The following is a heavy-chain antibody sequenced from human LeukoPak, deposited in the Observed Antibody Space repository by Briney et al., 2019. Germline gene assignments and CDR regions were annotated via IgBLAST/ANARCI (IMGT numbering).Heavy chain of an antibody. CDR2: ISAYNGNT. CDR1: GYTFTSYG. CDR3: ARGYTSGWHGTAFDY. D-gene: IGHD6-19*01. J-gene: IGHJ4*02. Sequence: GASVEVSCKASGYTFTSYGISWVRQAPGQGLEWMGWISAYNGNTNYAQELQGRVTMTTDTSTSTAYMELKSLKSDDTAVYYCARGYTSGWHGTAFDYWGQGTLVTVSS. V-gene: IGHV1-18*01.